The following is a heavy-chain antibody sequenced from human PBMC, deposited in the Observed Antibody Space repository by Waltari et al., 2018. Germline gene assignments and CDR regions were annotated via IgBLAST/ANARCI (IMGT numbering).Heavy chain of an antibody. V-gene: IGHV4-38-2*01. CDR2: IYHSGST. CDR3: ARHTAGTTVSPFDY. J-gene: IGHJ4*02. CDR1: GYSISSGYY. Sequence: QVQLQESGPGLVKPSETLSLTCAVSGYSISSGYYWGWIRQPPGKGLEWIGSIYHSGSTYDNPSLKSRVTISVDTSKNQFSLKLSSVTAADTAVYYCARHTAGTTVSPFDYWGQGTLVTVSS. D-gene: IGHD1-1*01.